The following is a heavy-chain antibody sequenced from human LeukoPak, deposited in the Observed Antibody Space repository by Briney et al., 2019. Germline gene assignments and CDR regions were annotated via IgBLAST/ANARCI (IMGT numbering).Heavy chain of an antibody. V-gene: IGHV3-7*01. Sequence: GGSLRLSCAASGFTFSSYWMSWVRQAPGKGLEWVANIKQDGSEKYYVDSVKGRFTISRDNAKNSLYLQMNSLRAEDTAVYYCAKDALRGYSGYNPRYFDYWGQGTLVTVSS. D-gene: IGHD5-12*01. CDR1: GFTFSSYW. CDR2: IKQDGSEK. CDR3: AKDALRGYSGYNPRYFDY. J-gene: IGHJ4*02.